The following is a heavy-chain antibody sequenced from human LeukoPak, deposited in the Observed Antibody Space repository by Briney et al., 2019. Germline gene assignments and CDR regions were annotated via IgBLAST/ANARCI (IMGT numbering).Heavy chain of an antibody. D-gene: IGHD6-13*01. CDR1: GYTLTELS. CDR2: FDPEDGET. Sequence: ASVKVSCKVSGYTLTELSMHWVRQAPGKGLEWMGGFDPEDGETIYAQKFQGRVTMTEDTSTDTAYMELSSLRSEDTAVYYCARSLAAASLHYYYMDVWGKGTTVTVSS. CDR3: ARSLAAASLHYYYMDV. V-gene: IGHV1-24*01. J-gene: IGHJ6*03.